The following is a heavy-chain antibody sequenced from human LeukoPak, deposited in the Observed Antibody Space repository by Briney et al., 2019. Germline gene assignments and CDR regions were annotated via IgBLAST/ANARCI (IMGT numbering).Heavy chain of an antibody. Sequence: GGSLRLSCAASGFIFSNYAMNWVRQAPGKGRGWVSTICGSFGCTYHADLVKGRFSISRDNSKNMLYLQMNSLRVEDTAVYYCTKGRCSNPGCDSFDSWGQGTLVTVSS. CDR2: ICGSFGCT. CDR3: TKGRCSNPGCDSFDS. D-gene: IGHD5-12*01. J-gene: IGHJ4*02. CDR1: GFIFSNYA. V-gene: IGHV3-23*01.